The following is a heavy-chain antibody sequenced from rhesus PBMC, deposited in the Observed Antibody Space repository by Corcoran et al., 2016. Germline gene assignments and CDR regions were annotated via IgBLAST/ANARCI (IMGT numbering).Heavy chain of an antibody. CDR3: ARGYYEDDYGYYYTSYGLDS. CDR1: GFTFSSYW. J-gene: IGHJ6*01. CDR2: ISRYGIST. D-gene: IGHD3-9*01. V-gene: IGHV3-119*01. Sequence: EVQLVESGGGLVQPGGSLRLSCAASGFTFSSYWMYWVRQAPGKGLGWVSRISRYGISTIYAAFGNGRFTISRENAKYSLYLQMNSLRAEDTAVYYCARGYYEDDYGYYYTSYGLDSWGQGVVVTVSS.